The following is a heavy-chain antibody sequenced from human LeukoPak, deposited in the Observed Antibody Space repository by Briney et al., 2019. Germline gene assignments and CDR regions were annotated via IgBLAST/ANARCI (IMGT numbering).Heavy chain of an antibody. J-gene: IGHJ1*01. D-gene: IGHD6-19*01. CDR1: GFTFSDYY. Sequence: GSLRLSCAASGFTFSDYYMSWIRQAPGEGLEWVSYISSSGSTIYYADSVKGRFTISRDNAKNSLYLQMNSLRAEDTAVYYCARHGYSSGWASEYFQHWGQGTLVTVSS. V-gene: IGHV3-11*01. CDR3: ARHGYSSGWASEYFQH. CDR2: ISSSGSTI.